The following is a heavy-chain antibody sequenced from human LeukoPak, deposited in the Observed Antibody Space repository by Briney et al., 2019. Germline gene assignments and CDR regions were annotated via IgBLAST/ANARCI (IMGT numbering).Heavy chain of an antibody. CDR3: AREGSYYYGMDV. CDR1: GFTFSSYS. CDR2: IGSSSSYI. D-gene: IGHD2-15*01. V-gene: IGHV3-21*01. J-gene: IGHJ6*02. Sequence: PGGSLRLSCAASGFTFSSYSMNWVRQAPGKGLEWVSSIGSSSSYIYYADSVKGRFTISRDNAKNSLYLQMNSLRAEDTAVYYCAREGSYYYGMDVWGQGTTVTVSS.